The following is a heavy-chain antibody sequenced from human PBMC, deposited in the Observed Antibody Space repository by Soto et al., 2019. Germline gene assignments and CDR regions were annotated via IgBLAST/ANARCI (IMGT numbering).Heavy chain of an antibody. Sequence: QVQLVQSGAEVKKPGASVKVSCKASGYTFTSYYMHWVRQAPGQGLEWMGWINPDSGVTYYAHKFQDRVAMTRDTSISTAYMDLSMLTSDDTAVYYCARDRGIRDVWGQGTTVIVSS. D-gene: IGHD3-10*01. CDR1: GYTFTSYY. V-gene: IGHV1-2*02. J-gene: IGHJ6*02. CDR2: INPDSGVT. CDR3: ARDRGIRDV.